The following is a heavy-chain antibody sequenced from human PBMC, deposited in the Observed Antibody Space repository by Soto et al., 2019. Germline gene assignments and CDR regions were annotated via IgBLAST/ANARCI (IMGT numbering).Heavy chain of an antibody. J-gene: IGHJ6*02. Sequence: HPGGSLRLSCAAPGFTFSSYAMHWVRQAPGKGLEWVAVISYDGSNKYYADSVKGRFTISRDNSKNTLYLQMNSLRAEDTAVYYCARGRGTDYYYGMDVWGQGTTVTVSS. V-gene: IGHV3-30-3*01. CDR1: GFTFSSYA. CDR2: ISYDGSNK. CDR3: ARGRGTDYYYGMDV.